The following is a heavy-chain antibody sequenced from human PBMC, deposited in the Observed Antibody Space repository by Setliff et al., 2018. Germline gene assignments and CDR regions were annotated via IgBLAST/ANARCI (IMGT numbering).Heavy chain of an antibody. Sequence: GGSLRLSCAASGFMFGSYAIHWVRQAPGRGPEWLAVISYDGSHDYYADSVRCRFPVFRDSSKNTLYLQMSSLRPDDSALYYCARDLFRNSGGLYSWGQGTLVTVS. CDR1: GFMFGSYA. V-gene: IGHV3-30-3*01. CDR3: ARDLFRNSGGLYS. J-gene: IGHJ5*02. CDR2: ISYDGSHD. D-gene: IGHD2-21*01.